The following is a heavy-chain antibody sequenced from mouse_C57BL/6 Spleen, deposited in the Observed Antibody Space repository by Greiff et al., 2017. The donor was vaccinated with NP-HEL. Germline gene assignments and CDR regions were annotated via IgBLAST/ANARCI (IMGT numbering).Heavy chain of an antibody. V-gene: IGHV5-17*01. J-gene: IGHJ4*01. CDR3: ARGLWSFYAMDY. CDR1: GFTFSDYG. Sequence: EVQRVESGGGLVKPGGSLKLSCAASGFTFSDYGMHWVRQAPEKGLEWVAYISSGSSTIYYADTVKGRFTISRDNAKNTLFLQMTSLRSEDTAMYYCARGLWSFYAMDYWGQGTSVTVSS. CDR2: ISSGSSTI. D-gene: IGHD1-1*02.